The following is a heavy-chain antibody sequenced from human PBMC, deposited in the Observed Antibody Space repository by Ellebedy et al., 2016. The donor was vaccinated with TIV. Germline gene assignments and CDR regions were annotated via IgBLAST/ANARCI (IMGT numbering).Heavy chain of an antibody. CDR2: IKQDGSEK. CDR1: GFTFSNYW. Sequence: PGGSLRLSCAASGFTFSNYWMSWVRQAPGKGLEWVANIKQDGSEKYYVDSVKGRFTISRDNAKNSLYLQMNSLRAEDTAVYYCARDQHDLYYYYGMDVWGQGTTVTVSS. V-gene: IGHV3-7*03. CDR3: ARDQHDLYYYYGMDV. J-gene: IGHJ6*02.